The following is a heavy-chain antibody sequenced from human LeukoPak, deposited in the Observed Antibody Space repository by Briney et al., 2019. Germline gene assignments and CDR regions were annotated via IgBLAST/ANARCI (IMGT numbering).Heavy chain of an antibody. CDR3: ARHSLITMVRGVSFYYMDV. Sequence: GESLKIPCVGSGYSFSTYWIGWVRQMPGKGLEWMGTIYPGDSDTRYSPSFQGQVTISADKSISTAYLQWSSLKASDTAMYYCARHSLITMVRGVSFYYMDVWGKGTTVTVSS. V-gene: IGHV5-51*01. D-gene: IGHD3-10*01. CDR1: GYSFSTYW. J-gene: IGHJ6*03. CDR2: IYPGDSDT.